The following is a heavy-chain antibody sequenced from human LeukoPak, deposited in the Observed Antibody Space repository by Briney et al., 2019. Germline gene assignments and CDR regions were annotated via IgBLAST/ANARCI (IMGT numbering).Heavy chain of an antibody. CDR1: GGTFSSYA. CDR3: ARARYYYGSGSYQTYNWFDP. V-gene: IGHV1-69*05. Sequence: ASVKVSCKASGGTFSSYAISWVRQAPGQGLEWMGGIIPIFGTANYAQKFQGRVTITTDESTSTAYMELSSLRSEDTAVYYCARARYYYGSGSYQTYNWFDPWGQGTLVTVSS. J-gene: IGHJ5*02. D-gene: IGHD3-10*01. CDR2: IIPIFGTA.